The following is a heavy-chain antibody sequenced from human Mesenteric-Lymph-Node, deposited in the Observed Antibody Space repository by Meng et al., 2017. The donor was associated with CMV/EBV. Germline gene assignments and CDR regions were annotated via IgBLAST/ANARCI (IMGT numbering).Heavy chain of an antibody. Sequence: GGSLRLSCAASGFTFSSYGMHWVRQAPGKGLEWVAFIRYDGSNKYYADSVKGRFTISRDNAKNSLYLQMNSLRAEDTAAYYCARARGGFSSSWPRGGAFDIWGQGTMVTVSS. CDR2: IRYDGSNK. V-gene: IGHV3-30*02. D-gene: IGHD6-13*01. CDR1: GFTFSSYG. CDR3: ARARGGFSSSWPRGGAFDI. J-gene: IGHJ3*02.